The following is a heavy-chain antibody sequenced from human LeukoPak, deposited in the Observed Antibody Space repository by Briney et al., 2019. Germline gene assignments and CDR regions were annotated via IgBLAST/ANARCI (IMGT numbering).Heavy chain of an antibody. J-gene: IGHJ4*02. D-gene: IGHD4-11*01. CDR3: ARSKGRSWPFDS. CDR1: GFTFSHYW. Sequence: PGGSLRLSCAASGFTFSHYWMAWVRQAPGKGLEWVANIKEDGNDKHYLDSVRGRFTISRDNAGNSMYLQMSSLRPDDTAVYFCARSKGRSWPFDSWGQGTLVTVSS. CDR2: IKEDGNDK. V-gene: IGHV3-7*01.